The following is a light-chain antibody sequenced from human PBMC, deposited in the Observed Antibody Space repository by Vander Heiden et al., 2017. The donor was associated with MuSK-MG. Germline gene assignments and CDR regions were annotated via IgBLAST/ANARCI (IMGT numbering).Light chain of an antibody. V-gene: IGLV1-40*01. Sequence: QSVLPQPPSVSGAPGQRVTISCTGSSSNIGAGYDVHWYQQLPGTAPKLLIYGNSNRPSGVPERFSGSKSGTSASLAITGLQAEDEADYYCQSYDSSLSGYVFGTGTKV. CDR3: QSYDSSLSGYV. CDR1: SSNIGAGYD. J-gene: IGLJ1*01. CDR2: GNS.